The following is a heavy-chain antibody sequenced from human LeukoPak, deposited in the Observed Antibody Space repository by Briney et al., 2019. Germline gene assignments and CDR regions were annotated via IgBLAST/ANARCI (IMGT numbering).Heavy chain of an antibody. Sequence: GGSLRLSCAASGFSFSAYWMTWVRQAPGTGLEWVANINPAGSETYYVDPVKGRFSISKDNAKNLVYLQMNSLRAEDTAVYHCARFGYVAAVDVWGQGTPVTVSS. CDR2: INPAGSET. V-gene: IGHV3-7*01. D-gene: IGHD2-15*01. CDR3: ARFGYVAAVDV. J-gene: IGHJ4*02. CDR1: GFSFSAYW.